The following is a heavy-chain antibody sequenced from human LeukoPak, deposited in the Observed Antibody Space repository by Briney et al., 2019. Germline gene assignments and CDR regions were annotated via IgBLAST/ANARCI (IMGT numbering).Heavy chain of an antibody. Sequence: PSETLSLTCTVSGYSISTNYYWAWIRQSPGTGLEWIGSVYHNGETYYNPSLKSRVIMSVDTSKNEFSLRLTSVTAADTAVYYCVTPRSWELSDMAVWGKGTTLIVSS. CDR2: VYHNGET. CDR3: VTPRSWELSDMAV. J-gene: IGHJ6*03. V-gene: IGHV4-38-2*02. D-gene: IGHD1-26*01. CDR1: GYSISTNYY.